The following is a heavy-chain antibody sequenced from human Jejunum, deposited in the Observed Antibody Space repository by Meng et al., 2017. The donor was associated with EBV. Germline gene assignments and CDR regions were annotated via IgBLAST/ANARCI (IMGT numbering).Heavy chain of an antibody. D-gene: IGHD1-26*01. V-gene: IGHV4-39*01. Sequence: HLHLQEPGPGLVKPSETLSLTCTVSGGSISSSSYYWGWIRQPPGKGLEWIGTYYNSGSTYYNPSLKSRVTISVDTSKNQFSLKLISVTAADTAAYYCARQGPSGRTFDYWGQGTLVTVSS. CDR2: YYNSGST. CDR3: ARQGPSGRTFDY. J-gene: IGHJ4*02. CDR1: GGSISSSSYY.